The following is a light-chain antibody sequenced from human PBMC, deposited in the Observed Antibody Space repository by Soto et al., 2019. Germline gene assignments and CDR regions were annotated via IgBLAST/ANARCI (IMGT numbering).Light chain of an antibody. CDR2: AAS. CDR1: QGISTY. CDR3: QQIYSYPQT. V-gene: IGKV1-8*01. Sequence: AIRMTQSPSSFSASTGDRITITCRASQGISTYLAWYQQKPGKAPKLLIYAASTLQSGVPSRFSGSGSGTDFTLNISRLQSEDFATYYCQQIYSYPQTFGQGTKVEIK. J-gene: IGKJ1*01.